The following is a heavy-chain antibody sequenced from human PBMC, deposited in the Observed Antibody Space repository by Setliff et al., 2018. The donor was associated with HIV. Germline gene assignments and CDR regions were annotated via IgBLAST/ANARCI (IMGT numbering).Heavy chain of an antibody. CDR1: GYTLAELS. CDR2: FDPKDGET. CDR3: ATLSSSWTGYFDS. Sequence: SVKVSCKISGYTLAELSIHWVRQAPGKGLEWMGGFDPKDGETIYAQKLQGRVTMTEGTSTDIAYMDLSSLRSEDTAVYYCATLSSSWTGYFDSWGQGTLVTVSS. J-gene: IGHJ4*02. D-gene: IGHD6-13*01. V-gene: IGHV1-24*01.